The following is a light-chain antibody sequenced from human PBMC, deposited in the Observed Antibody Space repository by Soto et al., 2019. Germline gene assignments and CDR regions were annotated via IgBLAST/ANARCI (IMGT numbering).Light chain of an antibody. Sequence: EILFTQVPATLCLCSGARATLSCRASQSVSNNYLAWDQQKPGKAPRLLIYGASNRATGIPDRLSGSGSGTDFTLTIRRLEPEDVAVYYCQQYGSSGTFGQGTQVEIK. CDR1: QSVSNNY. CDR3: QQYGSSGT. CDR2: GAS. J-gene: IGKJ1*01. V-gene: IGKV3-20*01.